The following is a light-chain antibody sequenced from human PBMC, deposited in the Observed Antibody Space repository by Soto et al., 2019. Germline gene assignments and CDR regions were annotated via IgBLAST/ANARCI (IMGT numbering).Light chain of an antibody. V-gene: IGLV2-23*01. Sequence: QSVLTQPASVSGSPGQSITISCTGTSSDVGSYNLVSWYQQHPGKAPKLTIYEASKRPSGVSNRFSGSKSGNTASLTISGLQAEDEADYYCCSYAGSSTPLIFGTGTKVTVL. CDR2: EAS. CDR1: SSDVGSYNL. CDR3: CSYAGSSTPLI. J-gene: IGLJ1*01.